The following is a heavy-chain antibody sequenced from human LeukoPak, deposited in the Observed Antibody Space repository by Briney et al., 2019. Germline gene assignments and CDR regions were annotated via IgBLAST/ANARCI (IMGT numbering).Heavy chain of an antibody. CDR1: GYTFTGYY. D-gene: IGHD2-2*01. Sequence: RASVTVSCKASGYTFTGYYMHWVRQAPGQGLEWMGWINPNSGGTNYAQTFQGRVTMTRDTSISTAYMELSRLRSDDTAVYYCARDPGVGLVPAKNFDYWGQGTLVTVSS. J-gene: IGHJ4*02. CDR3: ARDPGVGLVPAKNFDY. V-gene: IGHV1-2*02. CDR2: INPNSGGT.